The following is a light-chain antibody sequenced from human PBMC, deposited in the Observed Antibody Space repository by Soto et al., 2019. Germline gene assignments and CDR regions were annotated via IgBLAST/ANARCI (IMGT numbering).Light chain of an antibody. CDR1: QSISSY. J-gene: IGKJ4*01. CDR3: QQRSNWPRT. Sequence: EIVLTQSPATLSLSPGERATLSCRASQSISSYLAWYQQKPGQAPRLLIYAASNRATGIPARFSGSGSGTDFTLTISSLEPEDFAVYYCQQRSNWPRTFGGGTKVESK. CDR2: AAS. V-gene: IGKV3-11*01.